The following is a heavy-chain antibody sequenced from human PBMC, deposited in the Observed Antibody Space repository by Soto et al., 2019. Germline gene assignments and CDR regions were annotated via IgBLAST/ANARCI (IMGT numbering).Heavy chain of an antibody. J-gene: IGHJ4*02. CDR1: GFTFSSFA. CDR2: LRGNGAGI. V-gene: IGHV3-23*01. D-gene: IGHD1-1*01. Sequence: DVHLLESGGDLVQPGGSLRISCGASGFTFSSFAMSWDRQAPGKGLEWVSSLRGNGAGIYYADSVKGRFTVSRDNSRNTLFLQMDSLRGDYTAVYYCAIEKVLGTLLLEFWVRGTLVTVPS. CDR3: AIEKVLGTLLLEF.